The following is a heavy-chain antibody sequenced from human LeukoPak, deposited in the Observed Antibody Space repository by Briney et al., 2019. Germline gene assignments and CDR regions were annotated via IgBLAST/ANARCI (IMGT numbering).Heavy chain of an antibody. V-gene: IGHV3-30-3*01. CDR3: ARVTGLELQACDY. D-gene: IGHD1-7*01. J-gene: IGHJ4*02. CDR1: GFTFSSYA. Sequence: PGRSLRLSCAASGFTFSSYAMHGVRQAPGKGLEWVAVISYDGSNKYYADSVKGRFTISRDNSKNTLYLQMNSLRAEDTAVYYCARVTGLELQACDYWGQGTLVTVSS. CDR2: ISYDGSNK.